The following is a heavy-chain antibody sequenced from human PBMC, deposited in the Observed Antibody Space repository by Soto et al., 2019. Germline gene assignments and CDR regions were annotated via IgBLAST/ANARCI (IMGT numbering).Heavy chain of an antibody. J-gene: IGHJ4*02. Sequence: EVQILESGGGLVQPGGSLRLSCAASGFTFSNYAMTWVRPAPGRGLEWVSAVSTNSDYAYYADSVKDRFTSSRDNSHNSLYPQMDSLRAEDTAVYYCAKVPAQYIWGRYLRYYDYWGQGTLVTVSS. CDR3: AKVPAQYIWGRYLRYYDY. CDR2: VSTNSDYA. CDR1: GFTFSNYA. D-gene: IGHD3-16*02. V-gene: IGHV3-23*01.